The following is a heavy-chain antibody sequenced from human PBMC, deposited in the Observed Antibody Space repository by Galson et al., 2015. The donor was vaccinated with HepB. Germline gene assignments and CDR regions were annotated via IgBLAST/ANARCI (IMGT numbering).Heavy chain of an antibody. J-gene: IGHJ4*02. V-gene: IGHV3-30-3*01. D-gene: IGHD6-13*01. CDR3: ARERGVYSSSWPRRGYFDY. CDR1: GFTFSSYA. CDR2: ISYDGSNK. Sequence: SLRLSCAASGFTFSSYAMHWVRQAPGKGLEWVAVISYDGSNKYYADSVKGRFTISRDNSKNTLYLQMNSLRAEDTAVYYCARERGVYSSSWPRRGYFDYWGQGTLVTVSS.